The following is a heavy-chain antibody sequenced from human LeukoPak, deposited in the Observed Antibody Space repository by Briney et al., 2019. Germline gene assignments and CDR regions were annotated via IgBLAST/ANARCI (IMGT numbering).Heavy chain of an antibody. CDR2: ISGGGGEI. Sequence: GGSLRLSCAASGFTFSSYAMSWVRQPPGKRPEWVSTISGGGGEIYYTDSVKGRFTISRDNSKNTLYLQMNSLRAEDTALYYCAKPEVGVASIDCWGQGTLVTVSS. V-gene: IGHV3-23*01. CDR1: GFTFSSYA. J-gene: IGHJ4*02. D-gene: IGHD2-2*01. CDR3: AKPEVGVASIDC.